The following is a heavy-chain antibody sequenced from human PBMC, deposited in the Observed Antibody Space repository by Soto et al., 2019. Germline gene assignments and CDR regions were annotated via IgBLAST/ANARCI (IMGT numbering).Heavy chain of an antibody. CDR2: ISYDGSNK. V-gene: IGHV3-30*18. CDR3: AKGKGTVTTSSYFQH. Sequence: GGSLRLSCAASGFTFSSYGMHWVRQAPGKGLEWVAVISYDGSNKYYADSVKGRFTISRDNSKNTLYLQMNSLRAEETAVYYCAKGKGTVTTSSYFQHWGQGTLVTVSS. J-gene: IGHJ1*01. D-gene: IGHD4-17*01. CDR1: GFTFSSYG.